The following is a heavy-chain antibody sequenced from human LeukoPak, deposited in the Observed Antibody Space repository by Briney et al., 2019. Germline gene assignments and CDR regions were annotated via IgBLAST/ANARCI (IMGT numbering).Heavy chain of an antibody. CDR3: ARDRPKYSSGWYGTYWYFDL. CDR2: INPNSGGT. V-gene: IGHV1-2*02. Sequence: ASVKVSCKASGYTFTGYYMHWVRQAPGQGLEWMGWINPNSGGTNYAQKFQGRVAMTRDTSISTAYMELSRLRSDDTAVYYCARDRPKYSSGWYGTYWYFDLWGRGTLVTVSS. J-gene: IGHJ2*01. D-gene: IGHD6-19*01. CDR1: GYTFTGYY.